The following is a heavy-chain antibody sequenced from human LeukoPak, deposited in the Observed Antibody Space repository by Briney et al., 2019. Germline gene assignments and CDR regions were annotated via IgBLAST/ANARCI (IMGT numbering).Heavy chain of an antibody. CDR3: VKDLPQLWFPDY. D-gene: IGHD5-18*01. Sequence: QPGGSLRLSCSASGFTFSSYAMNWVRQAPGKGLEWVSGISNSGGSTYYADSVKGRFTISSDNSRNTLYLQVNSLRADDTAIYYCVKDLPQLWFPDYWGQGTLVTVSS. CDR1: GFTFSSYA. J-gene: IGHJ4*02. V-gene: IGHV3-23*01. CDR2: ISNSGGST.